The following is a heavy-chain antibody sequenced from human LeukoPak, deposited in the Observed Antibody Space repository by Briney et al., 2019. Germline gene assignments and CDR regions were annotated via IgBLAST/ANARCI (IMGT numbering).Heavy chain of an antibody. CDR3: ARRGYHDSSGYDY. Sequence: GGSLRLSCAASGFTFSSYGMHWVRQAPGKGLEWVAFIRYDGSNKYYADSVKGRFTISRDNSKNTLYLQMNSLRAEDTAVYYCARRGYHDSSGYDYWGQGTLVTVSS. D-gene: IGHD3-22*01. CDR1: GFTFSSYG. CDR2: IRYDGSNK. V-gene: IGHV3-30*02. J-gene: IGHJ4*02.